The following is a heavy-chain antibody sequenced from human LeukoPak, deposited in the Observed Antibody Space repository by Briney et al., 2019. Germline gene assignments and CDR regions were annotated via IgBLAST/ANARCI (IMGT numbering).Heavy chain of an antibody. Sequence: GGSLRLSCAASGFTFSSYSMNWVRQAPGKGLEWVSYISSSSSTIYYADSVKGRFTISRDNAKNSLYLQMNSLRAEDTAVYYCARTGRDIVLMVYAISQPYYYMDVWGKGTTVTVSS. CDR3: ARTGRDIVLMVYAISQPYYYMDV. V-gene: IGHV3-48*01. CDR1: GFTFSSYS. CDR2: ISSSSSTI. J-gene: IGHJ6*03. D-gene: IGHD2-8*01.